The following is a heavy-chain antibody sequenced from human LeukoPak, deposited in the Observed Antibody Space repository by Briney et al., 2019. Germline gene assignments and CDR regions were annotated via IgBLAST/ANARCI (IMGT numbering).Heavy chain of an antibody. Sequence: GGSLRLSCAASGFTLSNAWMSWVRQAPGKGLEWVGRIKSKTDGGTTDYAAPVKGRFTISRDDSKNTLYLQMNSLKTEDTAVYYCTTGPLYSNYGFDYWGQGTLVTVSS. D-gene: IGHD4-11*01. J-gene: IGHJ4*02. CDR3: TTGPLYSNYGFDY. CDR1: GFTLSNAW. V-gene: IGHV3-15*01. CDR2: IKSKTDGGTT.